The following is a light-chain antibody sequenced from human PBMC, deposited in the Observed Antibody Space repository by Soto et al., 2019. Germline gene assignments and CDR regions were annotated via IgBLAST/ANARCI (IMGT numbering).Light chain of an antibody. V-gene: IGKV1-8*01. Sequence: AIRMTQSPSSLSASTGDRVTITCRASQGISSYLAWYQQKPGKAPKLLIYAASTLHSGVPSRFSGSGSGTDFTLTISCLQSEDCATYYCQQYYSYPLTFGGGTKVEIK. J-gene: IGKJ4*01. CDR1: QGISSY. CDR3: QQYYSYPLT. CDR2: AAS.